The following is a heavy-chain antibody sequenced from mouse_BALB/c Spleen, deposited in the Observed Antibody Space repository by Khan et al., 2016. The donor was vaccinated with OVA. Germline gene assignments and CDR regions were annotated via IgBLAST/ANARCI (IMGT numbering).Heavy chain of an antibody. J-gene: IGHJ4*01. CDR3: ALRGDIYDTYYGYTMDY. V-gene: IGHV14-3*02. CDR1: GFNIKDTY. CDR2: IDPANGNT. D-gene: IGHD2-3*01. Sequence: VRLQQSGAELVKPGASVKLSCTASGFNIKDTYMHWVKQRPEQGLEWIGRIDPANGNTQYDPTFQGKATITADTSSNTAYLQLSSLTSEDTAVYYCALRGDIYDTYYGYTMDYWGQGTSVTVSS.